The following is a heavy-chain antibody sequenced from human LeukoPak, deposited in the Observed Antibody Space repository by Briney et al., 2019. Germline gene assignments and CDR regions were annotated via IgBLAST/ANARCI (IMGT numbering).Heavy chain of an antibody. D-gene: IGHD2-21*01. J-gene: IGHJ4*02. Sequence: GGSLRLSCAASGFTFSSYWMHWVRQGPGEGLVWVSRINSDGKSTSYADSVKGRFTISRDNAKDTLYLQMNSLRAEDTAVYYCARDDSRGFAYWGQGTLVTVSS. CDR2: INSDGKST. CDR3: ARDDSRGFAY. CDR1: GFTFSSYW. V-gene: IGHV3-74*01.